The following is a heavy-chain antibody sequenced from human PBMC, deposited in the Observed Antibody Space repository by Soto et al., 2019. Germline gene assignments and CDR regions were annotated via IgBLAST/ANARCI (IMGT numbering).Heavy chain of an antibody. Sequence: QVQLVQSGAEVKKSGASVKVSCKASGYTFTSHDINWVRQATGQGLEWMGWMNPNSGNTGYAHKFQGRVTITRNTSISTAYMQLSSLRSQDTAVYYCARLDYGYYARVDYWGQGTLVTVSS. J-gene: IGHJ4*02. V-gene: IGHV1-8*01. CDR3: ARLDYGYYARVDY. CDR2: MNPNSGNT. D-gene: IGHD4-17*01. CDR1: GYTFTSHD.